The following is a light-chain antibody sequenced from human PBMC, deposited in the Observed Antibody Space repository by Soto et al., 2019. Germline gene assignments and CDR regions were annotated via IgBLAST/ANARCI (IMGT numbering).Light chain of an antibody. J-gene: IGKJ2*01. CDR2: AAS. V-gene: IGKV1-39*01. CDR3: QQSYSTPPP. CDR1: QSISSY. Sequence: DIQMTQSPSSLSASVGDRVTITCRASQSISSYLNWYQQKPGKAPKLLIYAASSLQSGVPSRFSGSGSGTDFTLTISILQPEDFATSYSQQSYSTPPPFGQGTKLEIK.